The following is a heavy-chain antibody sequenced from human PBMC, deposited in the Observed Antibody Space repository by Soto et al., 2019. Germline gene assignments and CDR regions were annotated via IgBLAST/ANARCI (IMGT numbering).Heavy chain of an antibody. CDR3: ARIRGYWYGLDV. Sequence: EVQLLESGGGLVQPGGSLRLSCAASGFPLSTYGMTWVRQAPGKGLEWVSAITGTGGNTYYVDSVKGRFTSSRDNSKNMLYLQMNSLRVEDTAVYYCARIRGYWYGLDVWGQGTTVTLSS. V-gene: IGHV3-23*01. J-gene: IGHJ6*02. CDR1: GFPLSTYG. CDR2: ITGTGGNT.